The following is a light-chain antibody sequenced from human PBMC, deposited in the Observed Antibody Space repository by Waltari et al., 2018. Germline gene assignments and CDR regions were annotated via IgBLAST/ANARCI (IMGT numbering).Light chain of an antibody. CDR1: QNIGRY. Sequence: EIMSTQSPRTLSLSPGERATLSCRASQNIGRYLGWYKQKPGQAPRLLIYGASRRDTGIPERFSGSGSGTDFSLTISRLEPEDFAVYYCQNHERLPATFGQGTKVEIK. J-gene: IGKJ1*01. V-gene: IGKV3-20*01. CDR3: QNHERLPAT. CDR2: GAS.